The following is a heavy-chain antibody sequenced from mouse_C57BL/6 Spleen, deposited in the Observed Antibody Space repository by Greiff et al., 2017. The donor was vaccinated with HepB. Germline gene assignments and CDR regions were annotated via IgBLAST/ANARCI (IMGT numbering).Heavy chain of an antibody. CDR1: GYTFTDYY. J-gene: IGHJ2*01. Sequence: VQLQQSGPELVKPGASVKISCKASGYTFTDYYMNWVKQSHGKSLEWIGDINPNNGGTSYNQKFKGKATLTVDNSSSTAYMELRSLTSEDSAVYYCARVFITTVVATDYWGQGTTLTVSS. CDR2: INPNNGGT. CDR3: ARVFITTVVATDY. D-gene: IGHD1-1*01. V-gene: IGHV1-26*01.